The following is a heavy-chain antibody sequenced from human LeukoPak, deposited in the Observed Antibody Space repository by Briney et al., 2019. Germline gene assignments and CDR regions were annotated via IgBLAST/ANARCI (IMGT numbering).Heavy chain of an antibody. CDR2: ISSNGGST. CDR3: ARDAVESIAVAGTSHFDY. D-gene: IGHD6-19*01. Sequence: PGGSLRLSCAASGFTFSSYAMHWVRQAPGKGLEYVSAISSNGGSTYYANSVKGRFTISRDNSKNTLYLQMGSLRAEDMAVYYCARDAVESIAVAGTSHFDYWGQGTLVTVSS. V-gene: IGHV3-64*01. J-gene: IGHJ4*02. CDR1: GFTFSSYA.